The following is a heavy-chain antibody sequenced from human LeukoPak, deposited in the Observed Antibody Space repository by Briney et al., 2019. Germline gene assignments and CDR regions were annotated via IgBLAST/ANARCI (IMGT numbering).Heavy chain of an antibody. D-gene: IGHD3-10*01. CDR3: ASPGLLWFGRDPIRGFDY. Sequence: NPSQTLSLTCAVSGGSISSGGYYWSWIRQHPGKGLEWIGYIYYSGSTYYNPSLKSRVTISVDTSKNQFSLKLSSVTAADTAVYYCASPGLLWFGRDPIRGFDYWGQGTLVTVSS. CDR1: GGSISSGGYY. V-gene: IGHV4-31*11. CDR2: IYYSGST. J-gene: IGHJ4*02.